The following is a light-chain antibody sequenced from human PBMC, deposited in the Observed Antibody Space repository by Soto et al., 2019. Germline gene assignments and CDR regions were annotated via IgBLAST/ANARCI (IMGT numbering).Light chain of an antibody. J-gene: IGLJ1*01. CDR3: CSYAGSSSYV. CDR1: SSDVGSDNL. V-gene: IGLV2-23*01. CDR2: EGS. Sequence: QSALTQPASVSGSPGQSITISCTGTSSDVGSDNLVSWYQQHPGKAPKLMIYEGSKRPSGVSNRFSGSKSGNTASLTISGLQADDEADYYCCSYAGSSSYVFGNGTKVTVL.